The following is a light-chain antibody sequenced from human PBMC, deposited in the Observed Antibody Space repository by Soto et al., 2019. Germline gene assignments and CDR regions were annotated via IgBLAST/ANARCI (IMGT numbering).Light chain of an antibody. V-gene: IGKV3D-15*02. CDR1: QSVSSN. CDR2: GAS. Sequence: EIVMMQSPATLSVSPGERATLSCRASQSVSSNLAWYQQKPGQAPMLLIYGASTRATGIPARFSGSGSGADFTLTISGLEPADFAVYFCHQYGTSPQTFGQGTKVDIK. J-gene: IGKJ1*01. CDR3: HQYGTSPQT.